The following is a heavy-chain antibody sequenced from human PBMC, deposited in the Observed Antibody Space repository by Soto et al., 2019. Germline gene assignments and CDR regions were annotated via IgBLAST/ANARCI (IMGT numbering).Heavy chain of an antibody. V-gene: IGHV4-31*03. J-gene: IGHJ3*02. Sequence: QVQLQESGPGLVKPSQTLSLTCTVSGGSISSGGYYWSWIRQHPGKGLEWIGYIYYSGSTYYNPSLKSRVTISVDTSKNQFSLKLSSVTAADTAVYYCARENSMVYAISSQPDDAFDIWGQGTMVTVSS. CDR2: IYYSGST. CDR1: GGSISSGGYY. D-gene: IGHD2-8*01. CDR3: ARENSMVYAISSQPDDAFDI.